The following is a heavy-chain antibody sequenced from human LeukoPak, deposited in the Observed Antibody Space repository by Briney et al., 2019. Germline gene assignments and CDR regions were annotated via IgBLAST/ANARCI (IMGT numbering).Heavy chain of an antibody. CDR2: ISGSGVST. J-gene: IGHJ5*02. Sequence: GGSLRLACAASGFRFSSYAMSWVRQAPGKGLEWVSAISGSGVSTYYADSVKGRFTVSRDNAKNSLYLQMNSLRAEDTAVYYCARELAVAGEDNWFDPWGQGTLVTVSS. CDR3: ARELAVAGEDNWFDP. D-gene: IGHD6-19*01. V-gene: IGHV3-23*01. CDR1: GFRFSSYA.